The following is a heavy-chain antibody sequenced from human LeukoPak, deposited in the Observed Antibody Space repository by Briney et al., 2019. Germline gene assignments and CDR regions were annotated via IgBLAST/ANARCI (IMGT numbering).Heavy chain of an antibody. CDR1: GYTFTSFG. CDR3: ARADYYDSCGYYS. J-gene: IGHJ4*02. D-gene: IGHD3-22*01. V-gene: IGHV1-18*01. CDR2: ISAYNGNP. Sequence: GASAKASCSASGYTFTSFGISWVRQAPRQGLEWMGWISAYNGNPNHAQRLQGRGTMTTDTSTMKAYRELGSVRSDDSAVYYCARADYYDSCGYYSWGQGALVTVS.